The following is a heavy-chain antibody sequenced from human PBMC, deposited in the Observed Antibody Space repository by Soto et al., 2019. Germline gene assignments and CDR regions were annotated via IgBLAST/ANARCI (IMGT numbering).Heavy chain of an antibody. D-gene: IGHD3-22*01. CDR1: GFTVSSNY. V-gene: IGHV3-53*01. CDR2: IYSGGST. Sequence: GGSLRLSCAASGFTVSSNYMSWVRQAPGKGLEWVSVIYSGGSTYYADSVKGRFTISRDNSKNTLYLQMNSLRAEDTAVYYCVITMIVVASGPFDIWGQGTMVTVSS. J-gene: IGHJ3*02. CDR3: VITMIVVASGPFDI.